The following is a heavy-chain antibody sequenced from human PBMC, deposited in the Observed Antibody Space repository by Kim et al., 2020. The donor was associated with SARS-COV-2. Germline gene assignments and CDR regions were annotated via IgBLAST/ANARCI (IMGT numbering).Heavy chain of an antibody. V-gene: IGHV3-30*01. D-gene: IGHD3-22*01. Sequence: VKCRFTISRDNSKNTLYLQMNSLRADDTAVYYCASDRDDYDSSGYYSAFDYWGQGTLVTVSS. CDR3: ASDRDDYDSSGYYSAFDY. J-gene: IGHJ4*02.